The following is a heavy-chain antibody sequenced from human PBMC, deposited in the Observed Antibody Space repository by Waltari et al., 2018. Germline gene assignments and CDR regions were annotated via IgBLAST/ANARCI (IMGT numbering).Heavy chain of an antibody. Sequence: QVQLQESGPGLVKPSETLALMCTVSGGSISNYYWSWIRQPAGKGLEWIGRIYSGGNTNYNPSLKSRVIMSVNMVKNQFSLKLNSVTAADTAVYFCARGGWGDDAFNIWGQGTMVSVSS. V-gene: IGHV4-4*07. CDR1: GGSISNYY. J-gene: IGHJ3*02. CDR2: IYSGGNT. D-gene: IGHD7-27*01. CDR3: ARGGWGDDAFNI.